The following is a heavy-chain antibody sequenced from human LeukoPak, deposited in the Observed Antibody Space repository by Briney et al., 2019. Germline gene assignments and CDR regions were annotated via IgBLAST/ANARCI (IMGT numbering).Heavy chain of an antibody. CDR1: GFTFSSYA. CDR3: ARSVPDYTRFDY. Sequence: PGRSLRLSCAASGFTFSSYAMHWVRQAPGKGLEWVAVISYDGSNKYYADSVKGRFTISRDNSKNTVYLQMSSLRAEDTALYYCARSVPDYTRFDYWGQGALVTVSP. CDR2: ISYDGSNK. J-gene: IGHJ4*02. D-gene: IGHD4-11*01. V-gene: IGHV3-30-3*01.